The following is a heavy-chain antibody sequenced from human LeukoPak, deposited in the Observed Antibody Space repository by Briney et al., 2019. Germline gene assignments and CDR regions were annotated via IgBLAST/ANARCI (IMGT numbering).Heavy chain of an antibody. V-gene: IGHV3-48*03. Sequence: PGGSLRLSCLASGFSFRSYELNWVRQAPGKGLEWISYISNSAGTIHYADSVKGRFTISRDNVKNSVYLQMNSLRAEDTAVYFCAREYCYGSGTYHLDYWGRGTLVIVSS. CDR2: ISNSAGTI. CDR3: AREYCYGSGTYHLDY. D-gene: IGHD3-10*01. CDR1: GFSFRSYE. J-gene: IGHJ4*02.